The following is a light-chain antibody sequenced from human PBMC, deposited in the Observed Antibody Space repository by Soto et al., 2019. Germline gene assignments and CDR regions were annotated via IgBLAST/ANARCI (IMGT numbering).Light chain of an antibody. CDR3: QQYVTSPLA. V-gene: IGKV3-20*01. CDR1: QSVSSGY. J-gene: IGKJ4*01. Sequence: EVVLTQSPGTLSLSPGERATHSCRASQSVSSGYLAWYQQTPGQSTRLLISGASSRATGIPDRVRGSGSGTAFTLTISALEPGDFGVYYCQQYVTSPLAFGGGTKVYIK. CDR2: GAS.